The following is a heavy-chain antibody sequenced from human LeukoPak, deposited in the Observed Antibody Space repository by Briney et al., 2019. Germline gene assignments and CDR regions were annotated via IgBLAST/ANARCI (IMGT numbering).Heavy chain of an antibody. J-gene: IGHJ4*02. Sequence: PGGSLRLSCAASVFTFRTYWMSWVRQAPGKGLEWVANIKHDGSEKNYVDSVKGRFTVSRDNTKNSLYLQMNSLRAEDTGVFYCARDQYDSWSRRGNFDSWGQGTLVIVSS. CDR2: IKHDGSEK. D-gene: IGHD3-3*01. V-gene: IGHV3-7*03. CDR1: VFTFRTYW. CDR3: ARDQYDSWSRRGNFDS.